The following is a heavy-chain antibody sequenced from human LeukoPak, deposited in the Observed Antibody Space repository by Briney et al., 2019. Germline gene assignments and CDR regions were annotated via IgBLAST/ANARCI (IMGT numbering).Heavy chain of an antibody. Sequence: TGGSLRLSCAASGFTFSSYAMSWVRQAPGKGLEWVSAISGSGGSTYYADSVKGRFTISRDNAKNSLYLQMNSLRAEDTAVYYCARVGSSSWYGGNWFDPWGQGTLVTVSS. J-gene: IGHJ5*02. V-gene: IGHV3-23*01. CDR3: ARVGSSSWYGGNWFDP. CDR1: GFTFSSYA. D-gene: IGHD6-13*01. CDR2: ISGSGGST.